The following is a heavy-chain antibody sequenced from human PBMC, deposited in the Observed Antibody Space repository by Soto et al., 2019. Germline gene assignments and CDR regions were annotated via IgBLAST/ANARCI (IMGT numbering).Heavy chain of an antibody. D-gene: IGHD1-26*01. V-gene: IGHV3-7*01. CDR2: IKQDGIEK. CDR3: ARHIVGATTPNAFDI. CDR1: GFTFSTSW. J-gene: IGHJ3*02. Sequence: EVQLVESGGGVVQPGWSLILSCAASGFTFSTSWMSWVRQAPGKGLEWVANIKQDGIEKYYVDSVKGRFTISRDNAKSSMFLQMNSLRADDTAVFFCARHIVGATTPNAFDIRGPGTMVTVSS.